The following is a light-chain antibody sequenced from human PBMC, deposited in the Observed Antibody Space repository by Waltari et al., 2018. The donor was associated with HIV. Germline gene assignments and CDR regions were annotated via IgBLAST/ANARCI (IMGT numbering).Light chain of an antibody. CDR2: GTS. J-gene: IGKJ4*01. Sequence: EIVLTQSPATLPLSPGERAILSCRASQSLNSHLAWYQQKSGQPPRLLIYGTSIRAAVTPGRFSGSGSGTEFTLTISDVKPDDFAIYYCQQRSSWPSLTFGGGTRVEL. CDR3: QQRSSWPSLT. CDR1: QSLNSH. V-gene: IGKV3-11*01.